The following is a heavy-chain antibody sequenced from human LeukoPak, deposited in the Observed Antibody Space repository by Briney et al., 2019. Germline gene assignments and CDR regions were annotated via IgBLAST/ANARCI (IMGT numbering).Heavy chain of an antibody. CDR1: GYTFTSYG. D-gene: IGHD4-17*01. J-gene: IGHJ4*02. CDR3: ARDGASYGDSPYYFDY. Sequence: GAPVKVSCQASGYTFTSYGISWVRQAPGQGLEWMGGIRAYNGNTNYAQKLQGRVTMTTDTSTSTAYMELRSLRSDDTAVYYCARDGASYGDSPYYFDYWGQGTLVTVSS. CDR2: IRAYNGNT. V-gene: IGHV1-18*01.